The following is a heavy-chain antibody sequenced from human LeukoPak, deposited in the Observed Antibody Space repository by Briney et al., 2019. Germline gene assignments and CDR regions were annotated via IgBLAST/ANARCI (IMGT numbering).Heavy chain of an antibody. J-gene: IGHJ4*02. CDR3: AKAPVTTCRGAFCYPFDY. CDR1: GFTLSSYA. V-gene: IGHV3-23*01. Sequence: QAGGSLRLSCAASGFTLSSYAMSWVRQAPGKGLEWVSAIIDTGNTYHADSVKGRFTISRDSSKNTLFLQMNRLRPEDAAVYYCAKAPVTTCRGAFCYPFDYWGLGTLVTVSS. CDR2: IIDTGNT. D-gene: IGHD2-15*01.